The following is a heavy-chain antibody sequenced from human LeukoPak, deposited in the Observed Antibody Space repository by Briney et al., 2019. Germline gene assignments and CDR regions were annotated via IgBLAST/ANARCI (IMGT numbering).Heavy chain of an antibody. CDR1: GYTPTELS. CDR3: AIAVAGYFDY. CDR2: FDPEDGET. D-gene: IGHD6-19*01. V-gene: IGHV1-24*01. J-gene: IGHJ4*02. Sequence: ASVKVSCKVSGYTPTELSMHWVRQAPGKGLEWMGGFDPEDGETIYAQKFQGRVTMTEDTSTDTAYMELSSLRSEDTAVYCAIAVAGYFDYWGQGTLVTVSS.